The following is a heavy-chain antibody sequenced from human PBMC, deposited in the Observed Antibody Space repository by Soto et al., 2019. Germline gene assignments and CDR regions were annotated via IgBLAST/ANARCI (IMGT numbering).Heavy chain of an antibody. J-gene: IGHJ6*02. V-gene: IGHV5-51*01. Sequence: GASLKISCKGSGYSFTSYWIGWVRQMPGKGLEWMGIIYPGDSDTRYSPSFQGQVTISADNSISTAYLQWSSLKASDTAMYYCARRMYYYDSSGYSYYYGMDVWGQGTTVTVSS. CDR2: IYPGDSDT. D-gene: IGHD3-22*01. CDR3: ARRMYYYDSSGYSYYYGMDV. CDR1: GYSFTSYW.